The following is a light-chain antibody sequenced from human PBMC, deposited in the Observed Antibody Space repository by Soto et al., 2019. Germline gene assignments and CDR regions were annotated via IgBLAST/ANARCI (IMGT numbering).Light chain of an antibody. V-gene: IGKV3-15*01. Sequence: ELVLTQSPGILSLSPRERASLSCGASQSISSSFLAWYQQKPGQAPRLLIHGASTRATGIPARFAGSGSGTEFTLTISSLQSEDLAVYYCQQYKNWPPLTVGGGNKVDIK. CDR2: GAS. CDR1: QSISSS. J-gene: IGKJ4*01. CDR3: QQYKNWPPLT.